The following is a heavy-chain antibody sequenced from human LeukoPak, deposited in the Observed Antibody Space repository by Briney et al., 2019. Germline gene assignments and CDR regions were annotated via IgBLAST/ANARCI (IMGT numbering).Heavy chain of an antibody. CDR1: GFTFSSYA. Sequence: GGSLRLSCAASGFTFSSYAMSWVREAPGKGLEWVSAISGSGGSTYYAGSVRGRFTISRDNSKNTLYLQMNSLREEDTALYYSAKGGRMTADNYYDSRGYYYYHHGMDVWGQGTTVTVSS. CDR3: AKGGRMTADNYYDSRGYYYYHHGMDV. J-gene: IGHJ6*02. CDR2: ISGSGGST. V-gene: IGHV3-23*01. D-gene: IGHD3-22*01.